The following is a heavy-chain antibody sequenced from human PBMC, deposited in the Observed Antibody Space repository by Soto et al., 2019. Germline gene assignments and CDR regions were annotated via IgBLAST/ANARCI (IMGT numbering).Heavy chain of an antibody. CDR1: GFTFSSYS. CDR3: ASPGYSYGHNWFDT. V-gene: IGHV3-21*01. D-gene: IGHD5-18*01. J-gene: IGHJ5*02. Sequence: GGSLRLSCAASGFTFSSYSMNWVRQAPGKGLEWVSSISSSSSYIYYADSVKGRFTISRDNAKNSLYLQMNSLRAEDTAVYYCASPGYSYGHNWFDTWGQGTLVTVSS. CDR2: ISSSSSYI.